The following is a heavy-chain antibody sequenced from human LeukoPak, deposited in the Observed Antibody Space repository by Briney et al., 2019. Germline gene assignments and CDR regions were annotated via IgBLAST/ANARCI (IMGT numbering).Heavy chain of an antibody. CDR2: INHSGST. J-gene: IGHJ4*02. Sequence: PSETLSLTCAVYGGSFSGYYWSWIRQPPEKGLEWIGEINHSGSTNYNPSLKSRVTMSVDTSKNQFSLKLSSVTAADTAVYYCAREISPADSSSAFDYWGQGTLVTVSS. CDR1: GGSFSGYY. CDR3: AREISPADSSSAFDY. D-gene: IGHD6-6*01. V-gene: IGHV4-34*01.